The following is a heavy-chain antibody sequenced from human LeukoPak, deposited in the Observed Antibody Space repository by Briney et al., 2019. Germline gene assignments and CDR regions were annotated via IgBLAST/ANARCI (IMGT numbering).Heavy chain of an antibody. D-gene: IGHD5-18*01. CDR1: GGSISSGSYY. CDR3: ARGYSYGYFDY. CDR2: IYTSGST. J-gene: IGHJ4*02. V-gene: IGHV4-61*02. Sequence: SEILSLTCTVSGGSISSGSYYWSWIRQPAGKGLEWIGRIYTSGSTNYNPSLKSRVTISVDTSKNQFSLKLSSVTAADTAVYYCARGYSYGYFDYWGQGTLVTVSS.